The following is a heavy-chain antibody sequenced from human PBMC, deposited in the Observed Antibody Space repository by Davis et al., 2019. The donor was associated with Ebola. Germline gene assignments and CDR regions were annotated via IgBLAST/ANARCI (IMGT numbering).Heavy chain of an antibody. CDR2: IDDSGST. CDR3: ARRVWDSTDCYFDF. CDR1: GRSFRGYY. J-gene: IGHJ2*01. D-gene: IGHD1-26*01. Sequence: TLSLPHAVSGRSFRGYYWSCIRHPAKKGLEWFGEIDDSGSTNYNPSLKGRVTISADTSKNQFSLNLKSVNATDTALYYCARRVWDSTDCYFDFWSRGTRATVSS. V-gene: IGHV4-34*01.